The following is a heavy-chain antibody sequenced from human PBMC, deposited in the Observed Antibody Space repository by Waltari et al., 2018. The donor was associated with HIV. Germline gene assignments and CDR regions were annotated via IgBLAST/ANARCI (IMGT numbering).Heavy chain of an antibody. J-gene: IGHJ4*02. CDR3: AKDGIAARQRSYYFDY. CDR2: ISGSGVTT. D-gene: IGHD6-6*01. Sequence: EVQLLESGGGLVQPGGSLRLSCAASGFTFSSFVMSWVRQAPGKGLEWVSGISGSGVTTYYADSVKGRFTISRDNSKNTLYLQMNSLRAEDTAVYYCAKDGIAARQRSYYFDYWGQGTLVTVSS. CDR1: GFTFSSFV. V-gene: IGHV3-23*01.